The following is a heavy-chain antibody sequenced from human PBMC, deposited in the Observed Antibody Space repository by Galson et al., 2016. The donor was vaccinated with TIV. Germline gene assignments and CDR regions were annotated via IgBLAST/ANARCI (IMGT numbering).Heavy chain of an antibody. Sequence: SLRLSCAASGFTFSAYAMTWVRQGPGKGLEWVSSMTGPFMGTTGGGTFYADSVKGRFTISRDNPESTPDPQMDSLRVEDTAVYYWAKCRDWGGKGYLDFWGQGTVVTVSS. D-gene: IGHD5-24*01. J-gene: IGHJ4*02. V-gene: IGHV3-23*01. CDR2: MTGPFMGTTGGGT. CDR1: GFTFSAYA. CDR3: AKCRDWGGKGYLDF.